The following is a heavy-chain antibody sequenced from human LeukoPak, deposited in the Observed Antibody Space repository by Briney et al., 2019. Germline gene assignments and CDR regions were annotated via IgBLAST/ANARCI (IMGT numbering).Heavy chain of an antibody. CDR1: GYTFTGYY. CDR2: INPNSGGT. V-gene: IGHV1-2*02. CDR3: ARPYSNADPFDY. D-gene: IGHD4-11*01. J-gene: IGHJ4*02. Sequence: ASVKVSCKASGYTFTGYYIHWVRQAPGQGLEWMGWINPNSGGTNYAQKFQGRVTMTRDTSINTAYMDLSSLRSDHTAVYYCARPYSNADPFDYWGQGTLVTVSP.